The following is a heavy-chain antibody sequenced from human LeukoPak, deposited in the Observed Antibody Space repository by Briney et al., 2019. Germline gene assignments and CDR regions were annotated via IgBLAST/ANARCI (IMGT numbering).Heavy chain of an antibody. J-gene: IGHJ4*02. V-gene: IGHV1-18*01. Sequence: ASVKVSCKTSGYTFTSYGISWVRQAPGHGLEWMGLIRTYEGNTNYAQNLQGRIIMTRDTSTSTPYMEMNSLRSEDTAVYYCARDTYNSGWCSDYWGQGTLVTVSS. CDR1: GYTFTSYG. CDR3: ARDTYNSGWCSDY. D-gene: IGHD6-19*01. CDR2: IRTYEGNT.